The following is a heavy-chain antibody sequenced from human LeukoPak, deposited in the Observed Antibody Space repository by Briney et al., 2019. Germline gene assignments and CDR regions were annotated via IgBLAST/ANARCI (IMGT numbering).Heavy chain of an antibody. J-gene: IGHJ1*01. CDR1: GGSIRNSSFY. CDR3: ARGGAARLHFQN. CDR2: IYNSGTT. D-gene: IGHD6-6*01. V-gene: IGHV4-39*07. Sequence: SETLSLTCAVSGGSIRNSSFYWGWIRQPPGTGLEWIASIYNSGTTYYNPSIKSRITIFVDTSKNQFSLNLNSVTAADTAVYYCARGGAARLHFQNWGQGTLVTVSS.